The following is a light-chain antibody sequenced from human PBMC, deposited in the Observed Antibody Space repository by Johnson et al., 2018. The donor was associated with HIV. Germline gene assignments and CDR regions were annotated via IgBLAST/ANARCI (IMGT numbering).Light chain of an antibody. CDR3: GTGDSSLSAHFV. Sequence: QSVLTQPRSASAAPGQKVTISCAVSSANIGTYYVPWYQQFPGTALKTRNYEKNNRHTGFPDRFSGCKSRTSSTLHITRLDTGDEADYDCGTGDSSLSAHFVFGTWTKITVL. CDR2: EKN. CDR1: SANIGTYY. J-gene: IGLJ1*01. V-gene: IGLV1-51*02.